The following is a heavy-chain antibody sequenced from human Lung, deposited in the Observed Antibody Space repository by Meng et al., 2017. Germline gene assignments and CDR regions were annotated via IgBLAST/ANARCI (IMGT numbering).Heavy chain of an antibody. CDR3: ARENVGDGGYDFDF. CDR1: GYTFTDYY. Sequence: QVQLVQSGADVKKPGASVQVYCKASGYTFTDYYIHWVRQAPGQGLEWMGRINPNSGGTNYVQKFQGRVTMTRDTSISTAYMELTRLRSDDTAIYYCARENVGDGGYDFDFWGRGTLVTVSS. CDR2: INPNSGGT. V-gene: IGHV1-2*06. D-gene: IGHD5-12*01. J-gene: IGHJ4*02.